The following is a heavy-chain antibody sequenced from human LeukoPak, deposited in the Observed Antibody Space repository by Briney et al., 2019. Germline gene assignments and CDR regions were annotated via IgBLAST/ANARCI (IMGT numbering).Heavy chain of an antibody. CDR2: TNHSGST. J-gene: IGHJ3*02. D-gene: IGHD1-26*01. Sequence: PQTRSLTCVVYGGSLSGYYWSWIRHPPGEWLEWIGETNHSGSTNFNPSLKTRVTLSVETSKNQLSLNLTSVTSAHTPVYYWGRRGVGATVDAFDIWRRGTMVSVS. V-gene: IGHV4-34*01. CDR3: GRRGVGATVDAFDI. CDR1: GGSLSGYY.